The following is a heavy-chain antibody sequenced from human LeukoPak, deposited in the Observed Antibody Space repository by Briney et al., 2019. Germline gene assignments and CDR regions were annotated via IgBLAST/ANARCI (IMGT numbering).Heavy chain of an antibody. CDR3: GSGTGDFPYDY. D-gene: IGHD7-27*01. Sequence: PSETLSLTCTVSGGSISSYYWSWIRQPPGKGLEWIGYIYYSGSTNYNPSLKSRVTISVDTSKNQFSLKLSSVTAADTAVYYCGSGTGDFPYDYWGQGTLVTVSS. V-gene: IGHV4-59*01. CDR2: IYYSGST. CDR1: GGSISSYY. J-gene: IGHJ4*02.